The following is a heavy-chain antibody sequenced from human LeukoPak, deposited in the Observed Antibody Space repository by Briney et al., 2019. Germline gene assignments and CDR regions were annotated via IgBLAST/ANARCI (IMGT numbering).Heavy chain of an antibody. CDR1: GFTFSSYW. D-gene: IGHD2-2*01. J-gene: IGHJ4*02. CDR3: ARRGVPAATAYYFDY. CDR2: INSDGSST. V-gene: IGHV3-74*01. Sequence: GESLRLSCAASGFTFSSYWMHWVRQAPGKGLVWVSRINSDGSSTSYADSVKGRFTISRDNAKNTLYLQMNSLRAEDTAVYYCARRGVPAATAYYFDYWGQGTLVTVSS.